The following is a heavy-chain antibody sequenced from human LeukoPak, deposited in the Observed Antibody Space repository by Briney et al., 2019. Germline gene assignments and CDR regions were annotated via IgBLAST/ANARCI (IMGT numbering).Heavy chain of an antibody. D-gene: IGHD4-17*01. CDR3: AKDDDYGDERYFDY. Sequence: PGGSLRLSCAASGFTVSSKYMSWVRQAPGKGLECVSVIYGGGTTFYADSVKGRFTISRDNSKNTLYLQMNSLRAEDTAVYYCAKDDDYGDERYFDYWGQGTLVTVSS. V-gene: IGHV3-66*01. J-gene: IGHJ4*02. CDR2: IYGGGTT. CDR1: GFTVSSKY.